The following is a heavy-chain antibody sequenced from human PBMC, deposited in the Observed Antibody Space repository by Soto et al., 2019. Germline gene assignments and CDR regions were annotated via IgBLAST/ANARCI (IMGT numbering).Heavy chain of an antibody. Sequence: PGESLKISCKGSGYSFTSYWIGWVRQMPGKGLEWMGIIYPGDSDTRYSPSFQGQVTISADKSISTAYLQWSSLKASDTAMYYCARDYDYLSGYYDGMDFWGQRTKVTVSS. CDR3: ARDYDYLSGYYDGMDF. V-gene: IGHV5-51*01. CDR2: IYPGDSDT. CDR1: GYSFTSYW. J-gene: IGHJ6*02. D-gene: IGHD3-16*01.